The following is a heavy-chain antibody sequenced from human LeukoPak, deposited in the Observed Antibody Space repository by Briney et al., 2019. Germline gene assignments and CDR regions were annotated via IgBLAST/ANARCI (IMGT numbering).Heavy chain of an antibody. CDR2: ISSSSSYI. CDR1: GYTFTSYA. J-gene: IGHJ3*02. Sequence: ASVKVSCKASGYTFTSYAIHWVRQAPGQRLEWVSSISSSSSYIYYADSVKGRFTISRDNAKNSLYLQMNSLRAEDTAVYYCARFFLDFWSGYYTSDALDIWGQGTMVTVSS. CDR3: ARFFLDFWSGYYTSDALDI. V-gene: IGHV3-21*01. D-gene: IGHD3-3*01.